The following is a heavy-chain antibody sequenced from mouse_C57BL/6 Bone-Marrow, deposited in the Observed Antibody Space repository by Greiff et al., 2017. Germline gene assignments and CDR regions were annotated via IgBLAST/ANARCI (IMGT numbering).Heavy chain of an antibody. CDR2: INPSTGGT. CDR1: GYSFTGYY. D-gene: IGHD1-1*01. V-gene: IGHV1-42*01. Sequence: EVQLKESGPELVKPGASVKISCKASGYSFTGYYMNWVKQSPEKSLEWIGEINPSTGGTTYNQKFKAKATLTVDKSSSTAYMQLKSLTSEDSAVYYCARDYGFDYWGQGTTLTVSS. CDR3: ARDYGFDY. J-gene: IGHJ2*01.